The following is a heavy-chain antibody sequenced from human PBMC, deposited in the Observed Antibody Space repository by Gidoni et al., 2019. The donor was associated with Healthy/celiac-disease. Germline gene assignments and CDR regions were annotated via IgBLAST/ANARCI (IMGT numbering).Heavy chain of an antibody. D-gene: IGHD3-22*01. CDR2: FDPEDGET. CDR3: ATSYYDSSGYYGYYWYFDL. V-gene: IGHV1-24*01. Sequence: QVQLVQSGAEVQKPGASVTVSCKVSGYTLTELSMHWVRQAPGKGLAWMGGFDPEDGETIYAQKFQGRVTMTEDTSTDTAYMELSSLRSEDTAVYYCATSYYDSSGYYGYYWYFDLWGRGTLVTVSS. J-gene: IGHJ2*01. CDR1: GYTLTELS.